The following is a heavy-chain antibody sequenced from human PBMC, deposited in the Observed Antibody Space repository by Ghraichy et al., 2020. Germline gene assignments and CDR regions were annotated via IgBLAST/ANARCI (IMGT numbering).Heavy chain of an antibody. V-gene: IGHV3-48*02. CDR1: GFTFSSYS. Sequence: GSLRLSCAASGFTFSSYSMNWVRQAPGKGLEWVSYISITSSYIYYADSVKGRFTISRDNAKNTLFLQMNSLRDEDTAVYYCARVLKTYYRLDVWGQGTTVTVSS. CDR3: ARVLKTYYRLDV. J-gene: IGHJ6*02. CDR2: ISITSSYI.